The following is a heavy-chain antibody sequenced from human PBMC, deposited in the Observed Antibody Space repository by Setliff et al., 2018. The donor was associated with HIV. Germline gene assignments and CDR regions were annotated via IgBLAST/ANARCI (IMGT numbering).Heavy chain of an antibody. V-gene: IGHV4-30-4*08. Sequence: SETLSLTCTVSGGSIRTGAYYWGWIRQPPGKGLEWIGYMYSGGNTYYNPSLKSRVTISIDTSNNQISLRLSSVTAADTAMYYCVRDDYGYNGKGFDYWGPGTLVTVSS. D-gene: IGHD4-17*01. CDR1: GGSIRTGAYY. CDR3: VRDDYGYNGKGFDY. CDR2: MYSGGNT. J-gene: IGHJ4*02.